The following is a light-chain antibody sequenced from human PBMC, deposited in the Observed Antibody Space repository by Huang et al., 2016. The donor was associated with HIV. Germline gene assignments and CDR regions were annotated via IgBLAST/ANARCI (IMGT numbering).Light chain of an antibody. CDR2: GES. Sequence: EIVMTQSPATLSVSPGERATRSCRASQSVSSDLAWYQQKPGQPPRVLTFGESTRASGVPGRFSGSGSGTEFTLTISSLQSEGVAVYYCQQYNNWPPTFGQGTKVEIK. J-gene: IGKJ1*01. CDR1: QSVSSD. V-gene: IGKV3-15*01. CDR3: QQYNNWPPT.